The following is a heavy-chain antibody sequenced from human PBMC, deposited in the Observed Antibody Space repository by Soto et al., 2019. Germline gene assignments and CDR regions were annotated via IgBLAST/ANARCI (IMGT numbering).Heavy chain of an antibody. D-gene: IGHD3-3*01. J-gene: IGHJ4*02. V-gene: IGHV4-4*02. CDR3: ARSPRAKQGFWSGYYHFDY. Sequence: PSETLSLTCAVSGGSISSSNWWSWVRQPPGKGLEWIGEIYHSGSTNYNPSLKSRVTISVDKSKNQFSLKLSSVTAADTAVYYCARSPRAKQGFWSGYYHFDYWGQGTLVTVSS. CDR2: IYHSGST. CDR1: GGSISSSNW.